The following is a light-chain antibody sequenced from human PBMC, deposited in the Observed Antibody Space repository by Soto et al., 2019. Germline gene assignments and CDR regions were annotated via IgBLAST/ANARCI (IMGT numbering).Light chain of an antibody. J-gene: IGKJ1*01. CDR1: QSISSY. CDR2: AAS. V-gene: IGKV1-39*01. CDR3: QQSYSTPWP. Sequence: DIQMTQSPSSLSASVGDRVTITCRASQSISSYLNWYQQKPGKAPKLLIYAASSLQSGVPSRFTGSGSGTDFTLTISILQPADFATYYCQQSYSTPWPFGQGTTVAIK.